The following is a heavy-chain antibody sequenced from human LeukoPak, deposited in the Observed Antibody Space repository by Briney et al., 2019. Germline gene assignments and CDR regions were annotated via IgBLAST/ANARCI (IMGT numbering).Heavy chain of an antibody. CDR3: ARNASSLGAGAFDI. CDR1: GGSISSSSLY. D-gene: IGHD2-2*01. CDR2: VYYSGST. Sequence: SETLSLTCTVSGGSISSSSLYWDWIRPPPGKGLEWIGAVYYSGSTYYNPSLKSRVTISVDTSKNQFSLKLSSVTAADTALYYCARNASSLGAGAFDIWGQGTMVTVSS. V-gene: IGHV4-39*01. J-gene: IGHJ3*02.